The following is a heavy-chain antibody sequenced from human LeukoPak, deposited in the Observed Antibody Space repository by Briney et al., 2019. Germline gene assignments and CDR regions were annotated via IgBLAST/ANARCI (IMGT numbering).Heavy chain of an antibody. V-gene: IGHV1-8*01. Sequence: ASVKVSCKASGYTSTSYDINWVRQATGQGLEWMGWMNPNSGNTGYAQKFQGRVTMTRNTSISTAYMELSSLRSEDTAVYYCARGPLTTAGYGMDVWGKGTTVTVSS. J-gene: IGHJ6*04. CDR2: MNPNSGNT. CDR1: GYTSTSYD. D-gene: IGHD4/OR15-4a*01. CDR3: ARGPLTTAGYGMDV.